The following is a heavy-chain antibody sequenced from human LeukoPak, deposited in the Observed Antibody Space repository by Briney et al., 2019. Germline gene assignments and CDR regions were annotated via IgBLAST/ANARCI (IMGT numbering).Heavy chain of an antibody. Sequence: SETLSLTCTVSGGSISSDYWSWIRQPAGKGLEWIGRIYTSGSTNYNPSLKSRVTISVDKSKNQFSLKLSSVTAADTAVYYCARVWWDADAFDIWGQGTMVTVSS. J-gene: IGHJ3*02. CDR1: GGSISSDY. V-gene: IGHV4-4*07. CDR3: ARVWWDADAFDI. D-gene: IGHD2-8*02. CDR2: IYTSGST.